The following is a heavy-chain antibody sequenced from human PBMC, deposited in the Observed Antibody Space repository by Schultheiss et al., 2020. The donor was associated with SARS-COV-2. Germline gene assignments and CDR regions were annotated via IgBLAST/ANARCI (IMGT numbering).Heavy chain of an antibody. CDR3: AREGDSTYSSSWYCIDY. CDR2: ISSSSSYI. CDR1: GFTFSSYA. V-gene: IGHV3-21*01. Sequence: GESLKISCAASGFTFSSYAMSWVRQAPGKGLEWVSSISSSSSYIYYADSVKGRFTISRDNAKNSLYLQMNSLRAEDTAVYYCAREGDSTYSSSWYCIDYWGQGTLVTVAS. D-gene: IGHD6-13*01. J-gene: IGHJ4*02.